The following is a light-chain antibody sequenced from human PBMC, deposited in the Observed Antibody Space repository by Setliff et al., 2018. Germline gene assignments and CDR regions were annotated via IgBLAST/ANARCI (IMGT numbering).Light chain of an antibody. Sequence: QSALTQPASVSGSPGQSITISCSGTSSDVGSYDLVSWYQQHPGTAPKLIISDVNNRPSGVSNRLSGSKSGNTASLTISGLQAEDEAAYYCCAYTGSSTYVFGTGTKV. CDR1: SSDVGSYDL. V-gene: IGLV2-14*01. CDR2: DVN. CDR3: CAYTGSSTYV. J-gene: IGLJ1*01.